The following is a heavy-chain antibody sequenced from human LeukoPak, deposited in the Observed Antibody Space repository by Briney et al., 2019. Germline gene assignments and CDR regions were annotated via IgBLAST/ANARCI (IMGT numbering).Heavy chain of an antibody. D-gene: IGHD4-17*01. J-gene: IGHJ4*02. V-gene: IGHV3-33*01. CDR3: ARSPGKTDYDCYFDC. CDR2: IWYDGSNK. Sequence: GRSLRLSCAASGFTFSSYGMHWVRQGPGKGLEWVAIIWYDGSNKYYADSVKGRFTISRDNSKNTLYLQMNSLRAEDTAVYYCARSPGKTDYDCYFDCWGRGTLVTVSS. CDR1: GFTFSSYG.